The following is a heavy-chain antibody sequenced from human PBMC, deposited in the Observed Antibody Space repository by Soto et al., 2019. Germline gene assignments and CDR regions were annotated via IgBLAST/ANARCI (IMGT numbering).Heavy chain of an antibody. J-gene: IGHJ5*02. D-gene: IGHD4-17*01. CDR1: GGSISSGGYY. CDR3: ARGSGATTVTP. V-gene: IGHV4-31*03. Sequence: QVQLQESGPGLVKPSQTLSLTCTVSGGSISSGGYYWSWIRQHPGKGLEWIGYVYYSGSTYYNPSLKRRVTLSVDTSKNQCSLKLSSVTAADTAVYYCARGSGATTVTPWGQGTLVTVSS. CDR2: VYYSGST.